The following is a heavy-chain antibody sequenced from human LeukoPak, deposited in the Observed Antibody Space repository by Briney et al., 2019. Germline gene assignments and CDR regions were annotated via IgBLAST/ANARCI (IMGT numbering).Heavy chain of an antibody. Sequence: GGSLRLSCAASGFTVSSNYMSWVRQAPGKGLEWVSVIYSGGSTYYADSVKGRFTISRDNSKNTLYLQMNSLRAEDTAVYYCARPLKTTVTTIGYWGQGTLVTVSS. J-gene: IGHJ4*02. CDR2: IYSGGST. CDR3: ARPLKTTVTTIGY. V-gene: IGHV3-66*01. CDR1: GFTVSSNY. D-gene: IGHD4-17*01.